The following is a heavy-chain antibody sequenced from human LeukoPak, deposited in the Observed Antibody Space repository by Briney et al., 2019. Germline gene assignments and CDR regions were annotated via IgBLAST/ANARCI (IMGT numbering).Heavy chain of an antibody. CDR1: GGTFSSYA. V-gene: IGHV1-69*13. Sequence: SVKVSRKASGGTFSSYAISWVRQAPGQGLEWMGGIIPIFGTANYAQKFQGRVTITADESTSTAYMELSSLRSEDTAVYYCAREGGDDSSGYYYFDYWGQGTLVTVSS. CDR2: IIPIFGTA. D-gene: IGHD3-22*01. J-gene: IGHJ4*02. CDR3: AREGGDDSSGYYYFDY.